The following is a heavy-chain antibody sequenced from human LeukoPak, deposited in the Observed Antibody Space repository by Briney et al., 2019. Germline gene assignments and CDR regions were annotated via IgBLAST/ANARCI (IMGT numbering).Heavy chain of an antibody. V-gene: IGHV4-61*02. CDR3: AREDGIAAAGTEVRFGY. J-gene: IGHJ4*02. Sequence: SETLSLTCTVSGGSISSGSYYWSWIRQPAGKGLEWIGRIYTSGSTNYNPSLKSRATISVDTSKNQFSLKLSSVTAADTAVYYCAREDGIAAAGTEVRFGYWGQGTLVTVSS. CDR2: IYTSGST. CDR1: GGSISSGSYY. D-gene: IGHD6-13*01.